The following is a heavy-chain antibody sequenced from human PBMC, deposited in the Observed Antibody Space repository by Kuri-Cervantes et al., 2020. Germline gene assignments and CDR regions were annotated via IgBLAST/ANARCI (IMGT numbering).Heavy chain of an antibody. J-gene: IGHJ4*02. D-gene: IGHD2-21*01. Sequence: GESLKISCSASGFTFSSYAMHWVRQAPGKGLEWVAVISYDGSNKYYADSVKGRFTISRDNSKNTLYLQMNSLRAEDTAVYYCATGLAVGQPLYYFDYWGQGTLVTVSS. CDR1: GFTFSSYA. CDR2: ISYDGSNK. CDR3: ATGLAVGQPLYYFDY. V-gene: IGHV3-30*01.